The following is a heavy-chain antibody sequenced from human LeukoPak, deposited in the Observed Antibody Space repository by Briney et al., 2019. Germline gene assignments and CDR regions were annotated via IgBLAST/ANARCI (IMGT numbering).Heavy chain of an antibody. Sequence: GGSLRLSCAASGFTFSSYGMHWVRQAPGKGLEWVAVMSYDGSNKYYADSVKGRFTISRDNSKNTLYLQMNSLRAEDTAVYYCAKDNGWDYGDYDYWGQGTLVTVSS. CDR1: GFTFSSYG. CDR2: MSYDGSNK. D-gene: IGHD4-17*01. V-gene: IGHV3-30*18. CDR3: AKDNGWDYGDYDY. J-gene: IGHJ4*02.